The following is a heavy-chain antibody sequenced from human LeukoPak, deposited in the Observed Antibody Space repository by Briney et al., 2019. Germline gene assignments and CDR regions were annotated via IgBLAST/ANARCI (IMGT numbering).Heavy chain of an antibody. CDR1: GFTFGSYW. D-gene: IGHD2-21*01. CDR2: INTDGSST. Sequence: GGSLRLSCAASGFTFGSYWMHWVRQAPGKGLVWVSRINTDGSSTSYADSVKGRFTISRDNAKNTLYLQMNSLRAEDTAIYYCAREPPRIVGGIAKRGYYMDVWGKGTTVTVS. J-gene: IGHJ6*03. V-gene: IGHV3-74*01. CDR3: AREPPRIVGGIAKRGYYMDV.